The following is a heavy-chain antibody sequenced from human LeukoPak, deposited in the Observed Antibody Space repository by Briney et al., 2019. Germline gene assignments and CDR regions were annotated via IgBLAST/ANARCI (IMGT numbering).Heavy chain of an antibody. CDR1: GFTLSTYW. V-gene: IGHV3-7*01. CDR2: IKQDGTEK. Sequence: PGGSLRLSCAASGFTLSTYWMSWVRQAPGKGLEWVANIKQDGTEKQYVASVKGRFTISRDYAKNSLYLQMNSLRAEDMAVYYCARPPGGYCSSTNCYDFWFDPWGQGTLVTVSS. CDR3: ARPPGGYCSSTNCYDFWFDP. D-gene: IGHD2-2*01. J-gene: IGHJ5*02.